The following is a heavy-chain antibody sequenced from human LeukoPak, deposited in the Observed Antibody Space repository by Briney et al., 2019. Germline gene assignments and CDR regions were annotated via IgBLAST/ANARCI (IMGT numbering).Heavy chain of an antibody. D-gene: IGHD6-6*01. CDR1: GGSISSYY. CDR3: ARHRAYSSSSPFDY. J-gene: IGHJ4*02. V-gene: IGHV4-59*08. CDR2: LSKSGNT. Sequence: SETLSLTCTVSGGSISSYYWSWIRLPPGKGLEWIGYLSKSGNTNYSPSLKSRVTIFGDMSKNQFSLRLSSVTAADTAVYYCARHRAYSSSSPFDYWGQGTLVTVSS.